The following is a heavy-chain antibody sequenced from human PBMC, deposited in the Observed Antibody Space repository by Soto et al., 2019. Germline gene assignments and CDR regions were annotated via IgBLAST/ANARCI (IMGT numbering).Heavy chain of an antibody. V-gene: IGHV4-31*03. D-gene: IGHD3-10*01. Sequence: SETLSLTCTVSGGSISSGGYYWGWILHHPGKGLEWIGYIYYSGSTYYNPSLKSRVTISVDTSKNQFSLKLSSVTAADTAVYYCARGYGSGSYAPFWNNDYYYYYYVMDFWGQGTTVTVSS. CDR2: IYYSGST. CDR1: GGSISSGGYY. CDR3: ARGYGSGSYAPFWNNDYYYYYYVMDF. J-gene: IGHJ6*02.